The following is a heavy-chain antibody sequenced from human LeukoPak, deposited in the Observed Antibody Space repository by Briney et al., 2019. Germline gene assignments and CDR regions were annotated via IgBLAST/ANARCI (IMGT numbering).Heavy chain of an antibody. V-gene: IGHV1-69*13. J-gene: IGHJ6*02. CDR3: ARARAVAGTTYYYYGMDV. D-gene: IGHD6-19*01. CDR1: GGTFSGYA. CDR2: IIPIFGTA. Sequence: ASVKVSCKASGGTFSGYAISWVRQAPGQGLEWMGGIIPIFGTANYAQKFQGRVTITADESTSTAYMELSSLRSEDTAVYYCARARAVAGTTYYYYGMDVWGQGTTVTVSS.